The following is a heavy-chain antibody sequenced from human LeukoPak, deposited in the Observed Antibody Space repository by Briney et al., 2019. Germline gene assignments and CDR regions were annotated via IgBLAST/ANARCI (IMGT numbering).Heavy chain of an antibody. D-gene: IGHD3-9*01. J-gene: IGHJ4*02. V-gene: IGHV3-7*01. Sequence: GGSLRLSCAASGFTFSSYWMSWVRQAPGKGLEWVANIKQDGSEKYYVDSVKGRFTISRDNAKNSLYLQMNSLRAEDTAVYYCARVRYFEWLSFDYWGQGTLVTVSS. CDR3: ARVRYFEWLSFDY. CDR1: GFTFSSYW. CDR2: IKQDGSEK.